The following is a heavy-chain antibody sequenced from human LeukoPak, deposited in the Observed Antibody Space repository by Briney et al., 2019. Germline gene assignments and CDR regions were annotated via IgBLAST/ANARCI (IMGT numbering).Heavy chain of an antibody. D-gene: IGHD1-1*01. CDR1: GFTFSSYA. CDR3: ARDLLEENY. J-gene: IGHJ4*02. V-gene: IGHV3-30-3*01. CDR2: ISYDGSNK. Sequence: GRSLRLSCAASGFTFSSYAMHWVRQAPGKGLEWVAVISYDGSNKYYADSVKGRFTISRDNSKNTLYLQMNSLRAEDTAVYYCARDLLEENYWGQGTLVTVSS.